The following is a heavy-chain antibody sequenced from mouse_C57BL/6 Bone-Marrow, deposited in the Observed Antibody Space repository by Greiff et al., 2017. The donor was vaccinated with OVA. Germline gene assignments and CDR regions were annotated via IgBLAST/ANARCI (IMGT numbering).Heavy chain of an antibody. J-gene: IGHJ3*01. CDR2: ISSGSSTI. Sequence: EVMLVESGGGLVKPGGSLKLSCAASGFTFSDYGMHWVRQAPEKGLEWVAYISSGSSTIYYADTVMGRFTISRDNAKNTLFLQMTSLRSEDTAMYYCARGSGAWFAYWGQGTLVTVSA. CDR3: ARGSGAWFAY. V-gene: IGHV5-17*01. CDR1: GFTFSDYG.